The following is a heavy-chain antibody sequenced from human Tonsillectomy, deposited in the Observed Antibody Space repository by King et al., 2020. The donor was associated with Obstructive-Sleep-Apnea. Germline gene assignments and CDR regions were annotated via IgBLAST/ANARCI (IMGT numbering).Heavy chain of an antibody. CDR3: ARDCSGGSCFDY. Sequence: QLVQSGAEVKKPGASVKVSCKASGYTFTGYYMHWVRQAPGQGLEWMGWINPNTGGTNYAQTFQGWVTMTRDTSISTAYMELSRLRSDDTAVYYCARDCSGGSCFDYWGQGTLVTVTS. D-gene: IGHD2-15*01. V-gene: IGHV1-2*04. CDR2: INPNTGGT. CDR1: GYTFTGYY. J-gene: IGHJ4*02.